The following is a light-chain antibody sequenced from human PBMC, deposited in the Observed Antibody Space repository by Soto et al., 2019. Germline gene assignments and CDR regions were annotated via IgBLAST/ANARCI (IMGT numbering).Light chain of an antibody. V-gene: IGKV3-20*01. CDR1: QSITNNY. CDR2: GAS. J-gene: IGKJ4*01. CDR3: QQYGYLVT. Sequence: EIVLTQSPGTLSLSPGERATLSCRASQSITNNYLAWYQQKPGRAHRLHIYGASSRATGIPERFSGSGSGTDFAITISKLEPEDFAMYYCQQYGYLVTFGGGTKVEIK.